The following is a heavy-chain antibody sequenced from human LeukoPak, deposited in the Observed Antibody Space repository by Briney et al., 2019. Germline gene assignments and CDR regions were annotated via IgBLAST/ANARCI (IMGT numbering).Heavy chain of an antibody. J-gene: IGHJ4*02. CDR1: GYSFTNYW. V-gene: IGHV5-51*01. CDR2: IFLGDTYT. CDR3: AKRLRDGYNSDPYYFDQ. D-gene: IGHD5-24*01. Sequence: PGESLKISCKGSGYSFTNYWIGWVRQMPGKGLEWMGIIFLGDTYTKYTPSFEGQVTISADKSTSTAYLQWSSLKASDTAIYYCAKRLRDGYNSDPYYFDQWGLGTLVTVSS.